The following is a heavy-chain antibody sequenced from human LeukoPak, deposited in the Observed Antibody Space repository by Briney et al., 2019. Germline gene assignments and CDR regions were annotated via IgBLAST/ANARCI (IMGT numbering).Heavy chain of an antibody. V-gene: IGHV4-34*01. CDR1: GGSFSGYY. CDR2: INHSGST. CDR3: ARGHSSSWLGYYYYGMDV. J-gene: IGHJ6*02. D-gene: IGHD6-13*01. Sequence: SETLSLTCAVYGGSFSGYYWSWIRQPPGKGLEWIGEINHSGSTNYNPSLKSRVTISVDTSKNQFSLKLSSATAADTAVYYCARGHSSSWLGYYYYGMDVWGQGTTVTVSS.